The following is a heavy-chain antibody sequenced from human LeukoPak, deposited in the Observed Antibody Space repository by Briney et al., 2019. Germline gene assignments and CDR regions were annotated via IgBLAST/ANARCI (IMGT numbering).Heavy chain of an antibody. V-gene: IGHV4-59*08. Sequence: PSETLSLTCVVSGGSINNYWSWIRQSPGKGLEWIAYIYSNGNTNYNPSFKSRVTVSVDTSKNQLSLRLTSVAAADTAIYYCARQPSATAAFDIWGQGTMVIVSS. CDR3: ARQPSATAAFDI. J-gene: IGHJ3*02. CDR1: GGSINNY. D-gene: IGHD5-18*01. CDR2: IYSNGNT.